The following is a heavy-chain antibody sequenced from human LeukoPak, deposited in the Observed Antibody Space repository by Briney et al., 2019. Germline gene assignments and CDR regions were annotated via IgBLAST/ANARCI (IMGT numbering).Heavy chain of an antibody. CDR3: AGGGFLEWLPHHYYYYYMDV. CDR1: GGTFSSYA. D-gene: IGHD3-3*01. V-gene: IGHV1-69*05. J-gene: IGHJ6*03. CDR2: IIPIFGTA. Sequence: SVKVSCKASGGTFSSYAISWVRQAPGQGLEWMGRIIPIFGTANYAQKFQGRVTITTDESTSTAYMELSSLGSEDTAVYYCAGGGFLEWLPHHYYYYYMDVWGKGTTVTVSS.